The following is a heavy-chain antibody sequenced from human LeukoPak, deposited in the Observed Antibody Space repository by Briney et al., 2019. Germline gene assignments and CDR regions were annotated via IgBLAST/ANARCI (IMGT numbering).Heavy chain of an antibody. CDR1: GNYW. CDR2: ISWNSGSI. V-gene: IGHV3-9*01. Sequence: PGGSLRLSCAASGNYWMHWVRQAPGKGLEWVSGISWNSGSIGYADSVKGRFTISRDNAKNSLYLQMNSLRAEDTALYYCAKDRGPGYYYYGTDVWGQGTTVTVSS. D-gene: IGHD3-10*01. CDR3: AKDRGPGYYYYGTDV. J-gene: IGHJ6*02.